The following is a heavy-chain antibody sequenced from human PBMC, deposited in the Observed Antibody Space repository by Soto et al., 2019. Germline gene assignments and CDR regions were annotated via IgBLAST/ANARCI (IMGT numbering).Heavy chain of an antibody. CDR3: AKIALVGSFGFELARDY. J-gene: IGHJ4*02. D-gene: IGHD2-8*02. V-gene: IGHV3-23*01. Sequence: AGGCLRLSCAASGFTFSTFWMHWVRQAPGKGLEWVAGISFSGHNTNYADSVKGRFITSRDNSKNTLYLLMNRLRTEDIGIYYCAKIALVGSFGFELARDYWGQGILVTVSS. CDR1: GFTFSTFW. CDR2: ISFSGHNT.